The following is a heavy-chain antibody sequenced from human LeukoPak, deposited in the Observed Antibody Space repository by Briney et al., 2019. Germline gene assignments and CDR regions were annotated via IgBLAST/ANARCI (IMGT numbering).Heavy chain of an antibody. J-gene: IGHJ5*02. Sequence: GGSLRLSCAASGFTFSSYAMSWVRQAPGKGLEWVSAISGSGGSTYYADSVKGRFTISRDNSKNTLYLQMNSLRAEDTAVYYCAKFPPIYCSGGSCPHWFDPWGQGTLVAVSS. CDR2: ISGSGGST. CDR1: GFTFSSYA. D-gene: IGHD2-15*01. V-gene: IGHV3-23*01. CDR3: AKFPPIYCSGGSCPHWFDP.